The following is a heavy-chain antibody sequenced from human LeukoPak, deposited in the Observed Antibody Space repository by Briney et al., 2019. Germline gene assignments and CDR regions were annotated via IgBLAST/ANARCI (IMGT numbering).Heavy chain of an antibody. CDR2: ISGSGGST. Sequence: GGSLRLSCAVSGFTFSSYAMSWVRQAPGKGLEWVSAISGSGGSTYYADSVKGRFTISRDNSKNTLYLQMNSLRAEDTAVYYCAKDQVTMVRGVIITHDAFDIWGQGTMVTVSS. D-gene: IGHD3-10*01. J-gene: IGHJ3*02. V-gene: IGHV3-23*01. CDR3: AKDQVTMVRGVIITHDAFDI. CDR1: GFTFSSYA.